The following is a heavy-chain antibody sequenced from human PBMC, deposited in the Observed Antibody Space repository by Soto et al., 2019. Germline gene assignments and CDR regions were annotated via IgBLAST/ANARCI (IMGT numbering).Heavy chain of an antibody. CDR1: GFTLSSYS. CDR3: ARVNPRSSGWDV. CDR2: ISSSSSTI. Sequence: EVQLVESGGGLVQPGGSLRLSCEASGFTLSSYSMNWARQAPGQGLEWVSYISSSSSTIYYADSVKGRFTISRDNAKNSLYLQMNSLREEDPAVYYCARVNPRSSGWDVWGQGTTVTVSS. V-gene: IGHV3-48*02. J-gene: IGHJ6*02.